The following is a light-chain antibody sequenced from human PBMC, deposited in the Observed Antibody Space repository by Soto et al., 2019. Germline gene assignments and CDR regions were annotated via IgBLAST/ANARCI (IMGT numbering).Light chain of an antibody. Sequence: QSALTQPPSASGSPGQSVTVSCTGTSNDVGGYDYVSWFQQHPGKAPKLMIYEVTKRPSGVPDRFSGSKSGNTASLTVSGHQAEDEAYYYCSSYVGSLVVFGGGTKLTVL. CDR3: SSYVGSLVV. CDR2: EVT. CDR1: SNDVGGYDY. V-gene: IGLV2-8*01. J-gene: IGLJ2*01.